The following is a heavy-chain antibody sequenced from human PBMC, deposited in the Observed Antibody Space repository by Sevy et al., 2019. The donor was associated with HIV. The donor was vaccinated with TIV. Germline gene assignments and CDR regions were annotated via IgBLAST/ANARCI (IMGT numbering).Heavy chain of an antibody. V-gene: IGHV3-53*01. CDR2: IYSGGST. Sequence: GGSLRLSCAASGFTVSSNYMSWVRQAPGKGLEWVSVIYSGGSTYYSDSVKGRFTISRDNSKNTLYLQMNSLRAEDTAVYYCARDFREYSSGSFYFDYWGQRTLVTVSS. J-gene: IGHJ4*02. CDR1: GFTVSSNY. D-gene: IGHD6-25*01. CDR3: ARDFREYSSGSFYFDY.